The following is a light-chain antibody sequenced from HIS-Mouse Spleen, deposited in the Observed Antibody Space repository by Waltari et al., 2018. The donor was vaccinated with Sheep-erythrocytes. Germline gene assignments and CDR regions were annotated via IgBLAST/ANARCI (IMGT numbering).Light chain of an antibody. V-gene: IGLV2-11*01. Sequence: QSALTQPRSVSGSPGQSVTISCTGTSSDVGGYNYVSWYQQHPGKAPKLMIYDVSKRPSGVPDRFSGSKSGNTASLTISGLQAEDEADYYCVAWDDSLSGVVFGGGTKLTVL. CDR2: DVS. CDR1: SSDVGGYNY. CDR3: VAWDDSLSGVV. J-gene: IGLJ2*01.